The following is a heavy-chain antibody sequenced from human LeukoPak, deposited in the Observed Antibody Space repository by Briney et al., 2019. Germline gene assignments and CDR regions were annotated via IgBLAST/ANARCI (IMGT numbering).Heavy chain of an antibody. J-gene: IGHJ4*02. V-gene: IGHV1-2*02. CDR2: INPNSGGT. Sequence: ASVKVSCKASGYTFTGYYMHWVRQAPGQGLEWMGWINPNSGGTNYARKFQGRVTMTRDTSISTAYMELSRLRSDDTAVYYCARIFTSSGYSYFDYWGQGTLVTVSS. CDR3: ARIFTSSGYSYFDY. CDR1: GYTFTGYY. D-gene: IGHD3-22*01.